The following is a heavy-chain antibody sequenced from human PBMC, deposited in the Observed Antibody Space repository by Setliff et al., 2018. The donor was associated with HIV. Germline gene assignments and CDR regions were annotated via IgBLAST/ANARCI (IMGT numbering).Heavy chain of an antibody. CDR2: IIPILGIA. Sequence: SVKVSCKASGGTFSSYAISWVRQAPGQGLEWMGGIIPILGIANYAQKFQGRVTITADKSTSTAYMELSSLRSEDTAVYYCARVIAAGAHGAFDIWGQGTLVTVSS. J-gene: IGHJ3*02. V-gene: IGHV1-69*10. D-gene: IGHD6-13*01. CDR3: ARVIAAGAHGAFDI. CDR1: GGTFSSYA.